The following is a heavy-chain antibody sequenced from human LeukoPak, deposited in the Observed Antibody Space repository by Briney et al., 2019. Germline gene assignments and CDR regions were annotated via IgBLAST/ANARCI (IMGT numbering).Heavy chain of an antibody. CDR1: GGSISSSRYS. CDR2: IYYSGNT. Sequence: SETLSLTCTVSGGSISSSRYSWAWIRQPPGKGLEWIASIYYSGNTNYNPSLERRVTISGDTSKNQFSLKLRSVTAADTAVYYCARALERYYYDSSGYYAHFDYWGQGTLVTVSS. J-gene: IGHJ4*02. V-gene: IGHV4-39*01. CDR3: ARALERYYYDSSGYYAHFDY. D-gene: IGHD3-22*01.